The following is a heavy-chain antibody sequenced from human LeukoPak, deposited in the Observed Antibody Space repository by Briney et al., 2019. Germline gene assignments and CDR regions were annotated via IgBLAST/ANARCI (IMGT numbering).Heavy chain of an antibody. J-gene: IGHJ6*02. V-gene: IGHV1-3*01. CDR3: ARVWGCSSTSCYPYYYYGMDV. D-gene: IGHD2-2*01. CDR2: INAGNGNT. CDR1: GYTFTSYA. Sequence: GASVKVSCKASGYTFTSYAMHWVRQAPGQRLEWMGWINAGNGNTKYSQKFQGRVTMTRNTSISTAYMELSSLRSEDTAVYYCARVWGCSSTSCYPYYYYGMDVWGQGTTVTVSS.